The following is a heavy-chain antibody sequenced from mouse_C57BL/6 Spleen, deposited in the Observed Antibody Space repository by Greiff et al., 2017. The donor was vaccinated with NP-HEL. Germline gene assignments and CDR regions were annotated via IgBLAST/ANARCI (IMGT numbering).Heavy chain of an antibody. J-gene: IGHJ4*01. CDR1: GFTFSDYY. D-gene: IGHD2-4*01. CDR2: ISNGGGST. V-gene: IGHV5-12*01. Sequence: VQLKQSGGGLVQPGGSLKLSCAASGFTFSDYYMYWVRQTPEKRLEWVAYISNGGGSTYYPDTVKGRFTISRDNAKNTLYLQMSRLKSEDTAMYYCARGGDYDDYAMDYWGQGTSVTVSS. CDR3: ARGGDYDDYAMDY.